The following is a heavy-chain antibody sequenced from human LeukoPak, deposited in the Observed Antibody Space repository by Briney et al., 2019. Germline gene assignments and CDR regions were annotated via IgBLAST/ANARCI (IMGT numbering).Heavy chain of an antibody. CDR3: AKNSGYYHPYYIDH. V-gene: IGHV4-38-2*01. Sequence: LRLSCAASGFTFSSYGMHWVRQAPGKGLEWIGNIYHSRSTYYNPSLKSRVTISVDTSKNQFSLKLNSVTAADTAVYYCAKNSGYYHPYYIDHWGQGTLVTVSS. D-gene: IGHD3-22*01. CDR1: GFTFSSYG. J-gene: IGHJ4*02. CDR2: IYHSRST.